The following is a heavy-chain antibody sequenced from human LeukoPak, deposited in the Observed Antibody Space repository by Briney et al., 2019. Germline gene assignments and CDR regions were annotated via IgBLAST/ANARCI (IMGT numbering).Heavy chain of an antibody. Sequence: PSVKVSCKASGYTFTGYYMHWVRQAPGQGLVWMGRINPNSGGTNYAQKFQGRVTMTRDTSISTAYMELSRLRSDDTALYYGARMRGYAFDIWGQGTMVTVSS. D-gene: IGHD3-22*01. J-gene: IGHJ3*02. CDR1: GYTFTGYY. V-gene: IGHV1-2*06. CDR3: ARMRGYAFDI. CDR2: INPNSGGT.